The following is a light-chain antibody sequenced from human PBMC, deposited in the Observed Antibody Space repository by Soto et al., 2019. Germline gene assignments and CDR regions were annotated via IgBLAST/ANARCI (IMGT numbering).Light chain of an antibody. V-gene: IGLV1-47*01. CDR2: RNN. CDR3: AAWDDSLSGVV. CDR1: SSNIGSNY. J-gene: IGLJ2*01. Sequence: QSVLTQAPSASGTPGQRVTISCSGSSSNIGSNYVYWYQQLPGTAPKLLIYRNNQRPSGVPDRFSGSKSGTSAPLAISGLRSEDEADYYCAAWDDSLSGVVFGGGTKLTVL.